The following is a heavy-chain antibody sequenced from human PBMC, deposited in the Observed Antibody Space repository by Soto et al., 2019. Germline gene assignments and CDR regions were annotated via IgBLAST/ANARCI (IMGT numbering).Heavy chain of an antibody. CDR3: ARDGKLPYYDFWSGYENWFDP. V-gene: IGHV3-30-3*01. CDR2: ISYDGSNK. D-gene: IGHD3-3*01. J-gene: IGHJ5*02. Sequence: GESLKISCAASGFTFSSYAMHWVRQAPGKGLEWVAVISYDGSNKYYADSVKGRFTISRDNSKNTLYLQMNSLRAEDTAVYYCARDGKLPYYDFWSGYENWFDPWGQGTLVTVSS. CDR1: GFTFSSYA.